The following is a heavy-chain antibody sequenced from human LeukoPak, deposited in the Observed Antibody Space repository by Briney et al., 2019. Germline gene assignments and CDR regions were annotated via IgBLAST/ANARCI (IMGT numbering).Heavy chain of an antibody. Sequence: ASVKVSCKASGYTFTGYYMHWVRQAPGQGLEWMGWINPNSGGTNYAQKFQGRVTMTRDTSISTAYMELSRLRSDDTAVYYCARAPYSSADYFDYWGQGTLVTVSS. V-gene: IGHV1-2*02. J-gene: IGHJ4*02. CDR3: ARAPYSSADYFDY. CDR2: INPNSGGT. D-gene: IGHD6-19*01. CDR1: GYTFTGYY.